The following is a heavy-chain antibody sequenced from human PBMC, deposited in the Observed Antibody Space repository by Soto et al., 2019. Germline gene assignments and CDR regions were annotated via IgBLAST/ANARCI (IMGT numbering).Heavy chain of an antibody. V-gene: IGHV1-69*13. CDR3: ARDRAIADLYYFDY. D-gene: IGHD6-13*01. J-gene: IGHJ4*02. CDR1: GGTFSSYA. CDR2: IIPIFGTA. Sequence: SVKVSCKASGGTFSSYAISWVRQAPGQGLEWMGGIIPIFGTANYAQKFQGRVTITADESASTAYMELSSLRSEDTAVYYCARDRAIADLYYFDYWGQGTLVTVSS.